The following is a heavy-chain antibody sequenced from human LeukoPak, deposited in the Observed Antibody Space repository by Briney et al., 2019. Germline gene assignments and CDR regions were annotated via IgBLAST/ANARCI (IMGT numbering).Heavy chain of an antibody. CDR3: ARRLLGGSGSFDY. CDR1: GYSFTSHW. CDR2: IHPLDSDS. Sequence: GESLKISCKGSGYSFTSHWIGWIRQMPGKGLEWMGLIHPLDSDSIYSPSFQGQVTMSADKSINTVYLQWSSLKASDTAMYFCARRLLGGSGSFDYWGQGTVVTVSS. J-gene: IGHJ4*02. D-gene: IGHD3-10*01. V-gene: IGHV5-51*01.